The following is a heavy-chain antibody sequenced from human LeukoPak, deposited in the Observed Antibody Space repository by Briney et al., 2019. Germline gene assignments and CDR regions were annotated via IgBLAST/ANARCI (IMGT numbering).Heavy chain of an antibody. D-gene: IGHD3-10*01. CDR1: GGSFSGYY. CDR2: INHSGST. CDR3: ARGRSYYYGSGSSPFDY. V-gene: IGHV4-34*01. Sequence: SETLSLTCAVYGGSFSGYYWSWIRQPPGKGLEWIGEINHSGSTNYNPSLKSRVTISVDTSKNQFSLKLSSVTAADTAVYYCARGRSYYYGSGSSPFDYWGQGTLVTVSS. J-gene: IGHJ4*02.